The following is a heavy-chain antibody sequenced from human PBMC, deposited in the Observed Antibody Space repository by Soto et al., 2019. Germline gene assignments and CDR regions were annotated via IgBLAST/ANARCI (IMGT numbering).Heavy chain of an antibody. V-gene: IGHV1-8*01. J-gene: IGHJ5*02. CDR2: MNPNSGNP. CDR3: ARERTRGFAP. CDR1: GYTFTRYD. Sequence: QVQLVQAGAEVKNPGASVKVSCKASGYTFTRYDINWGRQATGQGLEGMGWMNPNSGNPAYAQKFLGRVTMTRNTSISTAYMQLSSLRSEDAAVYYCARERTRGFAPWGQGTLVTVSS.